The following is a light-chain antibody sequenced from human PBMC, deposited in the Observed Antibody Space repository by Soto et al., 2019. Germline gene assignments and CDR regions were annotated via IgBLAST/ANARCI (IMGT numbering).Light chain of an antibody. CDR2: GAS. CDR3: QQYNNWPQT. V-gene: IGKV3-15*01. Sequence: EIEMPQSPSTLSVSPGESATLSCRASQSVSSNLAWYQQKPGQAPRILIYGASTRATGIPARLSGSGSGTEFTFTISSLQSEDFAVYYCQQYNNWPQTFGQGTKVEIK. CDR1: QSVSSN. J-gene: IGKJ1*01.